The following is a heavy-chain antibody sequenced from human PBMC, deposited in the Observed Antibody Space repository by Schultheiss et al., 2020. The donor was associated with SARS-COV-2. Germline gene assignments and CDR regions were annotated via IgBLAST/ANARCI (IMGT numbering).Heavy chain of an antibody. V-gene: IGHV3-9*01. CDR3: ARVAYGDYGSV. J-gene: IGHJ4*02. D-gene: IGHD4-17*01. Sequence: SLKISCAASGFTFDDYAMHWVRQASGKGLEWVSGISWNSGSIGYADSVKGRFTISRDNAKNSLYLQMNSLRSEDTAVYYCARVAYGDYGSVWGQGTLVTVSS. CDR1: GFTFDDYA. CDR2: ISWNSGSI.